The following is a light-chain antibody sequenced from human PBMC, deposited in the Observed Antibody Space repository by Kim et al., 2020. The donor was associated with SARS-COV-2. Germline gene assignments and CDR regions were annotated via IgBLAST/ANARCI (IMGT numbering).Light chain of an antibody. CDR2: EVS. CDR1: SSDVGSYNR. Sequence: QSVTISSTGTSSDVGSYNRVSWYQQPPGTAPKLMIYEVSNRPSGVPDRFSGSKSGNTASLTISGLQAEDEADYYCSSYTSSSTLVFGTGTKVTVL. CDR3: SSYTSSSTLV. J-gene: IGLJ1*01. V-gene: IGLV2-18*02.